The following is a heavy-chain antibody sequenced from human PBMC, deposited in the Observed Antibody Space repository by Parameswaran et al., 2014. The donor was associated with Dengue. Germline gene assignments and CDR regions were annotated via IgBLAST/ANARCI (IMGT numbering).Heavy chain of an antibody. CDR2: IYSGGST. Sequence: WIRQPQEGLEWVSVIYSGGSTYYADSVKGRFTISRHNSKNTLYLQMNSLRAEDTAVYYCARARDGYIYYFDYWGQGTLVTVSS. D-gene: IGHD5-24*01. J-gene: IGHJ4*02. V-gene: IGHV3-53*04. CDR3: ARARDGYIYYFDY.